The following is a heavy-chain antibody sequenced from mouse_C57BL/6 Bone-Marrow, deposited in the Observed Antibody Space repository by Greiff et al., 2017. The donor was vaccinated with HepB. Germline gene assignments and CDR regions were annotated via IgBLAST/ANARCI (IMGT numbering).Heavy chain of an antibody. D-gene: IGHD2-1*01. CDR2: IYPYDSET. CDR3: ARAPYGNYLYYFDY. Sequence: QVQLQQPGAELVRPGSSVKLSCKASGYTFTSSCMDWVQQRPVQGLEWIGNIYPYDSETHYNQKFKDTATLTVDESSSTAYMQLSSRPSEDYSVYYCARAPYGNYLYYFDYWGQGTTLTVSS. J-gene: IGHJ2*01. V-gene: IGHV1-61*01. CDR1: GYTFTSSC.